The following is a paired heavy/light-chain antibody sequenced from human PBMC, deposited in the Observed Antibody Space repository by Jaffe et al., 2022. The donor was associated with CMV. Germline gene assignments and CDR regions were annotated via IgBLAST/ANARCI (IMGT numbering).Heavy chain of an antibody. V-gene: IGHV5-51*01. CDR1: GYSFINYW. Sequence: EVQLVQSGAEVKKPGESLKISCKGSGYSFINYWIAWVRQMPGTGLEWMGIIYPADSDARYSPSFQGQVTISADKSINTAYLQWSSLKASDTAMYYCARGYRAELYTSSYYFDYWGQGTLVTVSS. CDR2: IYPADSDA. J-gene: IGHJ4*02. CDR3: ARGYRAELYTSSYYFDY. D-gene: IGHD6-6*01.
Light chain of an antibody. CDR3: AAWDDSLNGYV. CDR1: SSNIGSTT. J-gene: IGLJ1*01. CDR2: SNN. V-gene: IGLV1-44*01. Sequence: QSVVTQPPSASGTPGQRVTISCSGTSSNIGSTTVNWYQQLPGTAPKLLIYSNNQRPSGVPERFSGSKSGTSASLAISGLQSEDEADYYCAAWDDSLNGYVFGTGTKVTVL.